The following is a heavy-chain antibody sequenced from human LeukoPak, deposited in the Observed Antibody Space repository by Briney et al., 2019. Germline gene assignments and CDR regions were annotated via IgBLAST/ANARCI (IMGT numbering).Heavy chain of an antibody. V-gene: IGHV7-4-1*02. D-gene: IGHD6-13*01. CDR3: ARAPGGQQLVRRRGLTPGQWFDP. J-gene: IGHJ5*02. CDR1: GYTFTSYA. CDR2: INTNTGNP. Sequence: ASVKVSCKASGYTFTSYAMNWVRQAPGQGLEWMGWINTNTGNPTYAQGFTGRFVFSLDTSVSTAYLQISSLKAEDTAVYYCARAPGGQQLVRRRGLTPGQWFDPWGQGTLVTVSS.